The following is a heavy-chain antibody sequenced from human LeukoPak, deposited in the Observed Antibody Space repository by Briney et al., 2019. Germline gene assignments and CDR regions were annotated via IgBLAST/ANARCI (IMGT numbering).Heavy chain of an antibody. J-gene: IGHJ6*04. CDR1: GFTFSSYA. CDR2: ISGSGGST. CDR3: AELGITMIGGV. Sequence: GGSLRLSCAASGFTFSSYAMGWVRQAPGKGLEWVSAISGSGGSTYYADSVKGRFTISRDNAKNSLYLQMSSLRAEDTAVYYCAELGITMIGGVWGKGTTVTISS. V-gene: IGHV3-23*01. D-gene: IGHD3-10*02.